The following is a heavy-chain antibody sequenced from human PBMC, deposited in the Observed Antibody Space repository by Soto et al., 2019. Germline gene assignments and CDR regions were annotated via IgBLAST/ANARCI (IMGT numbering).Heavy chain of an antibody. CDR3: TSRPASMTPRYGMDV. CDR1: GFTFSGSA. J-gene: IGHJ6*02. CDR2: IRSKANSYAT. V-gene: IGHV3-73*01. D-gene: IGHD2-2*01. Sequence: GGSLILSCAASGFTFSGSAMHWVRQASGKGLEWVGRIRSKANSYATAYAASVKGRFTISRDDSKNTAYLQMNSLKTEDTAVYYCTSRPASMTPRYGMDVWGQGTTVTVSS.